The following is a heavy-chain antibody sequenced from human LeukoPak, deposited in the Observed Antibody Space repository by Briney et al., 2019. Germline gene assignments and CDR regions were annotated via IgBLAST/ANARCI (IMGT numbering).Heavy chain of an antibody. J-gene: IGHJ3*02. D-gene: IGHD6-19*01. CDR2: INHSGST. Sequence: PSETLSLTCAVYGGSFSGYYWSWIRQPPGKGLEWIGEINHSGSTNYNPSLKRRVTISVDTSKNQFSLKLSSVTAAGTAAYYCARVSSGWSDAFDIWGQGTMVTVSS. V-gene: IGHV4-34*01. CDR1: GGSFSGYY. CDR3: ARVSSGWSDAFDI.